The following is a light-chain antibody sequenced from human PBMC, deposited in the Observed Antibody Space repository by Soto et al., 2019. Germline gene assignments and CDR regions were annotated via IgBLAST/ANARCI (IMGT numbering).Light chain of an antibody. CDR2: EVS. CDR1: SSDVGGYDY. J-gene: IGLJ3*02. CDR3: SSYGGSNNVV. V-gene: IGLV2-8*01. Sequence: QSALTQPPSASGSPGQSVTISCTGTSSDVGGYDYVSWYQQHPGDAPKLMIYEVSKRPSGVHDRFSGSKSGNTASLTVSGLQAEDEADYYCSSYGGSNNVVFGGGTKVTVL.